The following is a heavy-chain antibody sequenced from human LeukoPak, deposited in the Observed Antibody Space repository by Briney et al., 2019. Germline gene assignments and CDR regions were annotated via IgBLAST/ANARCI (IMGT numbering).Heavy chain of an antibody. CDR1: GFTFNNAW. V-gene: IGHV3-15*01. CDR2: IKSKTDGGTT. Sequence: PGGSLRLSCAASGFTFNNAWMSWVRQAPGKGLEWVGRIKSKTDGGTTDYAASVKGRFTIPRDNSKNTLYVQMNSLRADDTAVYYCAKDSSDYYFDYWGQGTLVTVSS. D-gene: IGHD3-22*01. CDR3: AKDSSDYYFDY. J-gene: IGHJ4*02.